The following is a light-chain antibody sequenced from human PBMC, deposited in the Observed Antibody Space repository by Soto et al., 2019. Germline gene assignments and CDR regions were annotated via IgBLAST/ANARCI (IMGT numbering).Light chain of an antibody. CDR2: GAS. J-gene: IGKJ1*01. V-gene: IGKV3-20*01. Sequence: EIVLRQSPGTLSLSPGERATLSCRASQSVSSSYLAWYQQKPGQAPRLLIYGASSRATGIPDRFSGSGSGTDFPLTISRLEPEDFAVYYCQQYGSSPQTFGQGTKVEIK. CDR1: QSVSSSY. CDR3: QQYGSSPQT.